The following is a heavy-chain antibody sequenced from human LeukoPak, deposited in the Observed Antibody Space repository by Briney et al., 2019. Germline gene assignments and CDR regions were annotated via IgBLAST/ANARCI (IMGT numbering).Heavy chain of an antibody. CDR1: GFTFNDYT. CDR2: ISGSGGSR. J-gene: IGHJ4*02. V-gene: IGHV3-23*01. Sequence: GGSLRLSCAGLGFTFNDYTMTWVRQTPEKGLQWVSGISGSGGSRYYAESVKGRFTISRDNSKNTLYLQINNLKAEDTAIYYCASRPRGDTYFAVFDYWGQGTLVTVSS. CDR3: ASRPRGDTYFAVFDY. D-gene: IGHD2-21*02.